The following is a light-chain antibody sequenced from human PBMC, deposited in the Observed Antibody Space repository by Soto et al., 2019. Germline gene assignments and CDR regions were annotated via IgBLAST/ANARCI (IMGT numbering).Light chain of an antibody. CDR1: QSVSRS. J-gene: IGKJ2*01. CDR2: GAS. V-gene: IGKV3-15*01. CDR3: QQFSDWPPT. Sequence: ELLMTQSPATLSVSPGERAILSCRASQSVSRSLAWYQQKPGQAPRLLIYGASTRATGIPARFSGSGSGTEFTLTISSLQSEDFAVYYCQQFSDWPPTFGQGTKLEIK.